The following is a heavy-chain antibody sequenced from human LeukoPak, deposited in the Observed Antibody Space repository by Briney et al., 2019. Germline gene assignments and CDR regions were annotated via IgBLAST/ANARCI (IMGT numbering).Heavy chain of an antibody. Sequence: ASVKVSCKASNYSFINYGIGWVRQAPGQGLEWMGWVSAYNGKTSYAEQFRGRVTMTADTSTATGYMELMGLTSDDTAVYYCRRFYSNFGDYWGQGTRVAVSS. D-gene: IGHD4-11*01. V-gene: IGHV1-18*01. CDR1: NYSFINYG. J-gene: IGHJ4*02. CDR2: VSAYNGKT. CDR3: RRFYSNFGDY.